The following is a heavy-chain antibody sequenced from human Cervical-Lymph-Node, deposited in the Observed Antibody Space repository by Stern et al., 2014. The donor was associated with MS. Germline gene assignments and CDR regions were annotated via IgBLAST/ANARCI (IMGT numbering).Heavy chain of an antibody. D-gene: IGHD4-17*01. CDR3: ARLDYGDYES. Sequence: QVQLQESGPRLVKPSGTLSLTCTVSGGSISTYYWSWIRQPPGKGLQWIGDIYYRGSTNYKPSLNSRLTMSVDTSKNQFSLKLSSVTAADTAVYYCARLDYGDYESWGQGTLVTVSS. V-gene: IGHV4-59*01. CDR2: IYYRGST. J-gene: IGHJ4*02. CDR1: GGSISTYY.